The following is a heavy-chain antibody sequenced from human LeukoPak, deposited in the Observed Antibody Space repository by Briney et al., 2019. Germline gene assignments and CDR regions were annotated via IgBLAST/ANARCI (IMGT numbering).Heavy chain of an antibody. V-gene: IGHV3-66*01. D-gene: IGHD3-10*01. J-gene: IGHJ6*02. Sequence: GGSLRLSCAASGFTVSSNYMSWVRQPPGKGLEWISVIYSGGSTYYEDSVKGRFTISRDNSKNTLYLQMNSLRAEDTAVYYCARDAGYYGSGSYATYYYYYGMDAWGQGTTVTVSS. CDR2: IYSGGST. CDR3: ARDAGYYGSGSYATYYYYYGMDA. CDR1: GFTVSSNY.